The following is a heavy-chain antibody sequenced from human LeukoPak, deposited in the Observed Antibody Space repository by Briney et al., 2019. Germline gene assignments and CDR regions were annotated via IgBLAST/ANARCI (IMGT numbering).Heavy chain of an antibody. J-gene: IGHJ4*02. V-gene: IGHV3-30*18. CDR2: ISYDGSNK. CDR3: AKDRLGCCSSTSCYTLSY. CDR1: GFTFSSYG. Sequence: GRSLRLSCAASGFTFSSYGMHWVRQAPGKGLEGVAVISYDGSNKYYADSVKGRFTISRDNSKNTLYLQMNSLRAEDTAVYYCAKDRLGCCSSTSCYTLSYWGEGTLVTVSS. D-gene: IGHD2-2*02.